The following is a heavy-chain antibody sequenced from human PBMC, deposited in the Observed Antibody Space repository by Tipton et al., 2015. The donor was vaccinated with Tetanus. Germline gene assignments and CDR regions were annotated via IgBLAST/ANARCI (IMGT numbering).Heavy chain of an antibody. CDR2: IYTSGST. Sequence: TLSLTCTVSGGSISSYYWSWIRQPAGKGLEWIGRIYTSGSTNYNPSLKSRVTMSVDTSKNQFSLKLSSVTAADTAVYYCARDLWGYCSSTSCRLSYIWFDPWGQGTLVTVSS. CDR3: ARDLWGYCSSTSCRLSYIWFDP. CDR1: GGSISSYY. V-gene: IGHV4-4*07. D-gene: IGHD2-2*01. J-gene: IGHJ5*02.